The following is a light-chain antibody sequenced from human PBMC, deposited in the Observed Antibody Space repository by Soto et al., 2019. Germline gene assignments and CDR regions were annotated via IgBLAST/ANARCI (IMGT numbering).Light chain of an antibody. Sequence: QSALTQPASVSGSPGQSITISCTGTSSDVGSYNLVSWYQQHPGKAPKLMIYEVSKRPSGVSNRFSGSKSGNTASLTMSGLQAEDEADYYCCSYAGSSNWVFGGGTKVTVL. CDR2: EVS. V-gene: IGLV2-23*02. CDR1: SSDVGSYNL. CDR3: CSYAGSSNWV. J-gene: IGLJ3*02.